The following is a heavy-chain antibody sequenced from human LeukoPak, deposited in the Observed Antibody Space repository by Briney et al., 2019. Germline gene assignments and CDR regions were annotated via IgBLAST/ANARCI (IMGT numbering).Heavy chain of an antibody. CDR3: VKNLGRYRNNCFDY. J-gene: IGHJ4*02. Sequence: PGGSLRLSCAASGFTFSSYAMSWVRQAPEKGLEWVSTISGSGGGTYYADSVKGRFTISRDDSKYTLYLQMNSLRAEDTAVYYCVKNLGRYRNNCFDYWGQGTLVTASS. CDR1: GFTFSSYA. CDR2: ISGSGGGT. V-gene: IGHV3-23*01. D-gene: IGHD1-26*01.